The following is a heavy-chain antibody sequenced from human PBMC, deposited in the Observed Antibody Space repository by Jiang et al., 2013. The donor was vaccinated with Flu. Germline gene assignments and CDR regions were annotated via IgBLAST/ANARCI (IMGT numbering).Heavy chain of an antibody. CDR1: GYTFTSYA. J-gene: IGHJ6*02. V-gene: IGHV1-3*01. D-gene: IGHD3-10*01. CDR3: ARGITLPGGYYYYGMDV. Sequence: SVKVSCKASGYTFTSYAMHWVRQAPGQRLEWMGWINAGNGNTKYSQKFQGRVTITRDTSASTAYMELSSLRSEDTAVYYCARGITLPGGYYYYGMDVWGQGTTVTVSS. CDR2: INAGNGNT.